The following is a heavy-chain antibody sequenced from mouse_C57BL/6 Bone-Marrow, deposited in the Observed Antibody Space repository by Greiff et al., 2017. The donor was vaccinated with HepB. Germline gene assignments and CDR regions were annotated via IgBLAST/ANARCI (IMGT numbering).Heavy chain of an antibody. Sequence: QVQLQQSGAELVKPGASVKLSCKASGYTFTEYTIHWVKQRSGQGLEWIGWFYPGSGSIKYNEKFKDKATLTADKSSSTVYMELSRLTSEDSAVYFCARQETPSYDGYYVGYFDVWGTGTTVTVSS. CDR1: GYTFTEYT. V-gene: IGHV1-62-2*01. CDR2: FYPGSGSI. D-gene: IGHD2-3*01. CDR3: ARQETPSYDGYYVGYFDV. J-gene: IGHJ1*03.